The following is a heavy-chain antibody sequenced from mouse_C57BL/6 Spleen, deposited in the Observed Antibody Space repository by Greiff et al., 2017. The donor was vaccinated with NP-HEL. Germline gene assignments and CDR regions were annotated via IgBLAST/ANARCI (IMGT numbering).Heavy chain of an antibody. CDR3: ARDPGGYYYFDY. V-gene: IGHV5-16*01. CDR2: INYDGSST. D-gene: IGHD2-3*01. CDR1: GFTFSDYY. Sequence: EVQLQQSEGGLVQPGSSMKLSCTASGFTFSDYYMAWVRQVPEKGLEWVANINYDGSSTYYLDSLKSRFIISRDNAKNILYLQMSSLKSEDTATYYCARDPGGYYYFDYWGQGTTLTVSS. J-gene: IGHJ2*01.